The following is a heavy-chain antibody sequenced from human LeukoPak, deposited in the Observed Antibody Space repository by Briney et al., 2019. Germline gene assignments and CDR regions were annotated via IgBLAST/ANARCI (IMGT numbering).Heavy chain of an antibody. D-gene: IGHD6-13*01. CDR1: GFTFSSYA. V-gene: IGHV3-30-3*01. J-gene: IGHJ1*01. CDR2: ISYDGSNK. CDR3: ARELIAAAGTGYFQH. Sequence: PGGSLRLSCAASGFTFSSYAMHWVRQAPGKGLEWVAVISYDGSNKYYADSVKGRFTISRDNSKNTLYLQMNSLRAEDTAVYYCARELIAAAGTGYFQHWGQGTLVTVSS.